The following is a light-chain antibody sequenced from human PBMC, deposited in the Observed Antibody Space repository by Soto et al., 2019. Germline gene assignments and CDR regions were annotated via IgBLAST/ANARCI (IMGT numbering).Light chain of an antibody. CDR2: GAS. CDR3: QQYNNWPH. CDR1: QSVSSN. V-gene: IGKV3-15*01. Sequence: EIVMPQSPATLSVSPGARSPLSCRASQSVSSNLAWYQQKPGQAPRLLIYGASTRATGIPARFSGSGSGTEFTLTISSLQSEDFAVYYRQQYNNWPHFGGGNKVDIK. J-gene: IGKJ4*01.